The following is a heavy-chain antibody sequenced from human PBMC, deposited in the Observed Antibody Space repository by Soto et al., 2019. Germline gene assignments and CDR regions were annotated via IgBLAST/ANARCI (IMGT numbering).Heavy chain of an antibody. CDR3: AKAPVWQRLVYYFDY. J-gene: IGHJ4*02. D-gene: IGHD2-8*02. V-gene: IGHV3-9*01. CDR2: VSWNSGSI. CDR1: GFNFNDYT. Sequence: EVQLVESGGGLVQPGTSLRISCIGSGFNFNDYTMYWVRQAPGKGLEWVSGVSWNSGSIDYADSVKGRFTISRDNAKNSLYLQMNNLRTEDTALYYCAKAPVWQRLVYYFDYWGQGTLVTVSS.